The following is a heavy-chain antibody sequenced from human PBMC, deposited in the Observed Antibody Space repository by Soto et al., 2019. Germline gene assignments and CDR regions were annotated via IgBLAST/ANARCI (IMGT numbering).Heavy chain of an antibody. Sequence: QVQLVQSGAEVKKPGSSVKVSCKASGGTFSTYIINWVRQAPGQGLEWMGRIIPVLGLANYAQKFQGRVTITADKSTSTAYVDLSSLRSEDTAMYYCTRGSGGGFDDWGQGTLVTVSS. V-gene: IGHV1-69*02. CDR3: TRGSGGGFDD. CDR1: GGTFSTYI. CDR2: IIPVLGLA. J-gene: IGHJ4*02. D-gene: IGHD1-26*01.